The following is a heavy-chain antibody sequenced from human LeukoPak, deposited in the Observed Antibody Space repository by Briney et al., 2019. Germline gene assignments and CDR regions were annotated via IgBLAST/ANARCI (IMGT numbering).Heavy chain of an antibody. Sequence: ASVKVSCKASGYTFTSYGISWVRQAPGQGLEWMGWMDPNSDNTVYAEKFQGRITMTRNTSITTAYMELRSLRSEDTAVYYCMSTSNWGSVIFDCWGQGTLVTVSS. V-gene: IGHV1-8*02. CDR2: MDPNSDNT. J-gene: IGHJ4*02. D-gene: IGHD7-27*01. CDR1: GYTFTSYG. CDR3: MSTSNWGSVIFDC.